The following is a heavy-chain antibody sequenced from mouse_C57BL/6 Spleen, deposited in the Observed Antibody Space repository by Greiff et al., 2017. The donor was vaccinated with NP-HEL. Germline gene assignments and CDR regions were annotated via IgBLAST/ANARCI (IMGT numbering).Heavy chain of an antibody. Sequence: QVQLQQPGAELVKPGASVKVSCKASGYTFTSYWMHWVKQRPGQGLEWIGRIHPSDSDTNYNQKFKGKATLTVDKSSSTAYMQLSSLTSEDSAVYYCASPSYYYGSSYEYLDVWGTGTTVTVSS. J-gene: IGHJ1*03. CDR2: IHPSDSDT. CDR3: ASPSYYYGSSYEYLDV. V-gene: IGHV1-74*01. CDR1: GYTFTSYW. D-gene: IGHD1-1*01.